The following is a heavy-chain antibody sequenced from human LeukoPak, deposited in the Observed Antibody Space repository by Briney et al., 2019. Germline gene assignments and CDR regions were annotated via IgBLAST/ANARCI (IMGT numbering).Heavy chain of an antibody. Sequence: NASETLSLTCTVSGRSISSYYWRWLRPPPCKGREGVGYIYYSESTNYNPSLKSRVTISVDTSKNQFSLKLSSVTAADTAVYYCARGLDYYDKDWFDPWGQGTLVTVSS. CDR2: IYYSEST. CDR1: GRSISSYY. D-gene: IGHD3-22*01. J-gene: IGHJ5*02. V-gene: IGHV4-59*01. CDR3: ARGLDYYDKDWFDP.